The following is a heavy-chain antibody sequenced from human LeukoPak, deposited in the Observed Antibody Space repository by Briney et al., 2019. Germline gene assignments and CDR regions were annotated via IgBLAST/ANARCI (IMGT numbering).Heavy chain of an antibody. V-gene: IGHV4-39*07. CDR1: GGSISSSSYY. CDR3: ARDGGMTPPYYYGIDV. CDR2: INHSGST. Sequence: SETLSLTCTVSGGSISSSSYYWGWIRQPPGKGLEWIGEINHSGSTNYNPSLKSRVTISVDTSKNQFSLKLSSVTAADTAVYYCARDGGMTPPYYYGIDVWGQGTTVTVSS. J-gene: IGHJ6*02. D-gene: IGHD1-14*01.